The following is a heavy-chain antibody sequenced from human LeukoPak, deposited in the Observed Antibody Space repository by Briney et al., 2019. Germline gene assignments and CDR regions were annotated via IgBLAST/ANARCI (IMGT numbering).Heavy chain of an antibody. CDR3: TTDLSSGYYLHNGH. CDR2: IKKNKDGGTA. CDR1: GFTFSSYS. D-gene: IGHD3-22*01. V-gene: IGHV3-15*07. J-gene: IGHJ4*02. Sequence: PGGSLRLSCTASGFTFSSYSMNWVRQAPGRGLEWVGRIKKNKDGGTADYAAPVKGRFTISRDDSKNTLCLQMNSLKTEDTAVYYCTTDLSSGYYLHNGHWGQGTLVTVSS.